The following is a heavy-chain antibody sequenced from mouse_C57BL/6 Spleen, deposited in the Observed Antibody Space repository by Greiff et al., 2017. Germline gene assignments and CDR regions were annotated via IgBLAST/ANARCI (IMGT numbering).Heavy chain of an antibody. CDR1: GYSFTGYY. V-gene: IGHV1-42*01. CDR2: INPSTGGT. J-gene: IGHJ4*01. D-gene: IGHD2-5*01. Sequence: LVESGPELVKPGASVKISCKASGYSFTGYYMNWVKQSPEKSLEWIGEINPSTGGTTYNQKFKAKATLTVDKSSSTAYMQLKSLTSEDSAVYYCARIYYSNLYYAMDYWGQGTSVTVSS. CDR3: ARIYYSNLYYAMDY.